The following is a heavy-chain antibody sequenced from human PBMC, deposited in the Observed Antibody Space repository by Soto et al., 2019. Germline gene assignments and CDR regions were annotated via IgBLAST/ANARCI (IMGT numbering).Heavy chain of an antibody. V-gene: IGHV3-21*01. CDR3: ARDEGDCSSTSCAYDF. CDR2: ITGDSRYI. CDR1: GFTFSAYT. J-gene: IGHJ4*02. Sequence: PGGSLRLSCAASGFTFSAYTMNWVRQAPGKGLEWVSSITGDSRYIYYADPVNGRFTTSRDNTHKSLYLQLNSLRVEDTALYFCARDEGDCSSTSCAYDFWGQGTQVTVSS. D-gene: IGHD2-2*01.